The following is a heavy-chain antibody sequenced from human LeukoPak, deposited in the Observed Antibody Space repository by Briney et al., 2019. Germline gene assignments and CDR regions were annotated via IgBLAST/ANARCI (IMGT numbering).Heavy chain of an antibody. Sequence: ASVKVSCKASGYTFSGYYMHWVRQAPGQGLEWMGWINPNTGGTNYAQKFQGRVTMTRDTSISTTYMELSRLRSDDTAVYYCASQPYYFNSSGYYDYWGQGTLVTVPS. CDR3: ASQPYYFNSSGYYDY. CDR2: INPNTGGT. J-gene: IGHJ4*02. D-gene: IGHD3-22*01. V-gene: IGHV1-2*02. CDR1: GYTFSGYY.